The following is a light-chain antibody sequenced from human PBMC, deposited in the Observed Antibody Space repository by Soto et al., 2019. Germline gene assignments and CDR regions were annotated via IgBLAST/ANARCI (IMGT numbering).Light chain of an antibody. Sequence: DIQMTQSPSTLSASVGDRVTITCRASQSISSWLAWYQQKPGKAPKLLIVKASSLESGVPSRFSGSGSGTEFTLTISSLQPDDFATYFCQQYNSYSQTFGQGTKVEIK. CDR1: QSISSW. J-gene: IGKJ1*01. CDR3: QQYNSYSQT. V-gene: IGKV1-5*03. CDR2: KAS.